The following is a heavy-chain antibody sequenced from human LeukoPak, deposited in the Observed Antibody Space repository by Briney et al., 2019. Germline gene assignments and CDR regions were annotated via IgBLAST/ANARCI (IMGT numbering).Heavy chain of an antibody. CDR3: ARRFGSGSFENSEFDY. CDR2: IKQDGSEK. CDR1: GFTFSTYW. V-gene: IGHV3-7*01. D-gene: IGHD3-10*01. J-gene: IGHJ4*02. Sequence: PGGSLRLSCAASGFTFSTYWMTWVRQAPGKGLEWVANIKQDGSEKYYADSVKGRFTISRDNAKNSLFLQMNGLRAEDTAVYYCARRFGSGSFENSEFDYWGQGTLVTVSS.